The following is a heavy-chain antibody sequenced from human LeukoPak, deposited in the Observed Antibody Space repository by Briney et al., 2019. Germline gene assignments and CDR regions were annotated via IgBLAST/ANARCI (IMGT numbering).Heavy chain of an antibody. CDR1: GFTLGRYW. CDR2: SNSDGKIT. J-gene: IGHJ4*02. D-gene: IGHD3-3*01. Sequence: TGGSLRLSCAASGFTLGRYWMPWFRQAPGTGLVWVARSNSDGKITDYADSVRGRFTTSRDNTKNTVYLQMSSLRAEDTGVYYCARDHHDFWSGYPNYWGQGTLVIVSS. CDR3: ARDHHDFWSGYPNY. V-gene: IGHV3-74*01.